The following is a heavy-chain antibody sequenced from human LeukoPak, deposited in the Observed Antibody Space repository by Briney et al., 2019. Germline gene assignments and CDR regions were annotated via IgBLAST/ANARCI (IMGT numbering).Heavy chain of an antibody. Sequence: GGSLRLSCAASGFTFSSYWMHWVRQAPGKGLEWVSAITSGDSTYYADSVKGRFTISRDNSRNTLYLQMNSLRAEDTAVYHCARAYSSSWYDYWGQGTLVTVSS. CDR1: GFTFSSYW. J-gene: IGHJ4*02. CDR3: ARAYSSSWYDY. D-gene: IGHD6-13*01. CDR2: ITSGDST. V-gene: IGHV3-23*01.